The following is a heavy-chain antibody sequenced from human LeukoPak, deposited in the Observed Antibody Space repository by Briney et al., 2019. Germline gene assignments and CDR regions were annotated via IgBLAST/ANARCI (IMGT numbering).Heavy chain of an antibody. CDR2: IYTSGST. D-gene: IGHD2-2*01. J-gene: IGHJ6*03. CDR3: ARGPALVVPAAPLYYYYMDV. CDR1: GGSISSYY. V-gene: IGHV4-4*07. Sequence: SETLSLTCTVSGGSISSYYWSWIRQPAGKGLEWIGRIYTSGSTNYNPSLKSRVTMSVDTSKNQFSLKLSSVAAADTAVYYCARGPALVVPAAPLYYYYMDVWGKGTTVTVSS.